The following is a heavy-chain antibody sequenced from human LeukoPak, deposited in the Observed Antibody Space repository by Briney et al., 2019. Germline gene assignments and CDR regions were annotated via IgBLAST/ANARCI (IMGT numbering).Heavy chain of an antibody. CDR1: GYILTELS. D-gene: IGHD1-14*01. Sequence: ASVKVSCKVSGYILTELSMHWVRQAPGKGLEWMGGFDPEDGETIYAQKFQGRVTMTEDTSTDTAYMELSSLRSEDTAVYCCATGSAGNLYYYYYMDVWGKGTTVTVSS. CDR2: FDPEDGET. CDR3: ATGSAGNLYYYYYMDV. J-gene: IGHJ6*03. V-gene: IGHV1-24*01.